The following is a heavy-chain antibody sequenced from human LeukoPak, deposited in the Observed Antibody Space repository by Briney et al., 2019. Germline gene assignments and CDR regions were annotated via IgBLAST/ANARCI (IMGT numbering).Heavy chain of an antibody. CDR3: AKDHPYWGRNWFDP. V-gene: IGHV3-66*01. J-gene: IGHJ5*02. D-gene: IGHD2-8*02. CDR1: GFTVSTNY. Sequence: GGSLRLSCAASGFTVSTNYMSWVRQAPGKGLEWVSVIYSDGSTYYADSVKGRFTISRDNSKNMLYLQMNSLRAEDTAVYYCAKDHPYWGRNWFDPWGQGTLVTVSS. CDR2: IYSDGST.